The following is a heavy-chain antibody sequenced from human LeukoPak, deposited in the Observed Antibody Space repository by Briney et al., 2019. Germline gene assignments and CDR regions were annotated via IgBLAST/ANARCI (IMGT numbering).Heavy chain of an antibody. CDR2: ISSSSIYI. D-gene: IGHD3-10*01. V-gene: IGHV3-21*01. J-gene: IGHJ6*03. Sequence: PGGSLRLSCAASGFTFSNYRMNWVRQAPGKGLEWVSSISSSSIYIYYADSLKGRFTISRDNAKNSLYLQMNSLRAEDTAVYYCARDGSVKHGGYYYYYYMDVWGKGTTVTVSS. CDR3: ARDGSVKHGGYYYYYYMDV. CDR1: GFTFSNYR.